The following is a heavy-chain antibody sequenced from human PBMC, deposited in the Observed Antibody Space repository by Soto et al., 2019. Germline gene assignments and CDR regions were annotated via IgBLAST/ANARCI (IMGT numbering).Heavy chain of an antibody. D-gene: IGHD4-17*01. Sequence: PGGSLRLSCAASGFTFSDYYMSWIRQAPGKGLEWVSYISSSGSTIYYADSVKGRFTISRDNAKNSLFLQMNSLRADDTAVYYCARDSVRDYLYYYYGMDVWGQGITVTVSS. CDR2: ISSSGSTI. J-gene: IGHJ6*02. CDR1: GFTFSDYY. V-gene: IGHV3-11*04. CDR3: ARDSVRDYLYYYYGMDV.